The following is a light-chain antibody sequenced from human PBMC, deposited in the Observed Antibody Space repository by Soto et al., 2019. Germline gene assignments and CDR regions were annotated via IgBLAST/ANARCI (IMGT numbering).Light chain of an antibody. J-gene: IGLJ3*02. CDR3: CSYAGSSTSVV. CDR1: PSNFGTYNL. CDR2: EGT. Sequence: QSALTQPASVSGSPGQSITISCTETPSNFGTYNLVSWYQQHPGTAPKLIIYEGTKRPSGVSNRFSGSKSGNTASLTISGLQADDEADYYCCSYAGSSTSVVFGGGTKLTVL. V-gene: IGLV2-23*01.